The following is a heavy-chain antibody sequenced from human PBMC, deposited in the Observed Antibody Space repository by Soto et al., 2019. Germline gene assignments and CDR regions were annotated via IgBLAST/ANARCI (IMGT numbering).Heavy chain of an antibody. Sequence: TGGSLRLSCAASGFTVSSNYMSWVRQAPGKGLEWVSFIYSAGSTYYADSVKGRFTISRDNSKNTLYLQMNSLRAEDTAVYYCARLRATRYYQYMDVWGKGTTVTVSS. CDR1: GFTVSSNY. CDR3: ARLRATRYYQYMDV. CDR2: IYSAGST. V-gene: IGHV3-66*04. J-gene: IGHJ6*03. D-gene: IGHD2-15*01.